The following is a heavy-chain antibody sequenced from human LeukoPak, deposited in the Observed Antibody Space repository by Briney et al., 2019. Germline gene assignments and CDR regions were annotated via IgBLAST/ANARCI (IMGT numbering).Heavy chain of an antibody. CDR1: GFTFSSYA. Sequence: GGSLRLSCAASGFTFSSYAMSWVRQAPGKGLEWVSGISGSGRSTYYAASVKGRFTISRDNSKNTLYLQMNSLRAEDTAVYYCAKESVAGLDYYYDMDVWGQGTTVTVPS. D-gene: IGHD6-19*01. CDR3: AKESVAGLDYYYDMDV. J-gene: IGHJ6*02. CDR2: ISGSGRST. V-gene: IGHV3-23*01.